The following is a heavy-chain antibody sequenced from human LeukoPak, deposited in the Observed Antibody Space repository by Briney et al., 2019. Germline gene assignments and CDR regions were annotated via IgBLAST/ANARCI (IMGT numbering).Heavy chain of an antibody. CDR1: GFTFSNFW. V-gene: IGHV3-74*01. CDR2: INSDGSST. Sequence: PGGSLRLSCAASGFTFSNFWMHWVRQAPGKGLVWVSRINSDGSSTSYADSVKGRVTISRDNAKKTLYLQMNSLRAEDTAVYYCARDGRCGGDCYASWGQGTLVTVSS. J-gene: IGHJ4*02. CDR3: ARDGRCGGDCYAS. D-gene: IGHD2-21*02.